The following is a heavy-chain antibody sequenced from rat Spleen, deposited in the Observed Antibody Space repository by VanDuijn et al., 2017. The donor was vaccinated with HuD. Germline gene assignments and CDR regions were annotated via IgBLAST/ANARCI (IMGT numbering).Heavy chain of an antibody. V-gene: IGHV4-2*01. CDR3: VRGPNYGVHTDYFDY. Sequence: EVKLVESGGGLVQPGRSLTLSCAAFGFNFNDYWMGWVRQAPGKGLEWIGEINKDSSTVKYSPSLKEKFTISRDNAQNTLFLQMNKLGSEDTAIYYCVRGPNYGVHTDYFDYWGQGVMVTVSS. D-gene: IGHD1-11*01. CDR1: GFNFNDYW. J-gene: IGHJ2*01. CDR2: INKDSSTV.